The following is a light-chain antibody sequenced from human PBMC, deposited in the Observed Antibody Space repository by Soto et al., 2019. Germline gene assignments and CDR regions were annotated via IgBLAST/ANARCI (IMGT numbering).Light chain of an antibody. CDR2: EGG. Sequence: QSALTPPASVSGSPGQSITISCTGTSSDVGNYNLVSWYQQYPGKAPKLMIYEGGKRPSGVSNRFSGSKSGNTASLTISGLQAEDEADYYCCSFALRSTLIFGGGTKLTVL. CDR3: CSFALRSTLI. CDR1: SSDVGNYNL. V-gene: IGLV2-23*01. J-gene: IGLJ2*01.